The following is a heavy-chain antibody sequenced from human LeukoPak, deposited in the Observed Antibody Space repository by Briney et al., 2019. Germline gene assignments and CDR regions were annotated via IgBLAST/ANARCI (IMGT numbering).Heavy chain of an antibody. CDR3: AGATYYYGSGSLDY. V-gene: IGHV4-59*01. D-gene: IGHD3-10*01. J-gene: IGHJ4*02. CDR2: IYYSGST. CDR1: GGSISSYY. Sequence: SETLSLTCTVSGGSISSYYWSWIRQPPGKGLEWIGYIYYSGSTNYNPSLKSRVTISVDTSKNQSSLKLSSVTAADTAVYYCAGATYYYGSGSLDYWGQGTLVTVSS.